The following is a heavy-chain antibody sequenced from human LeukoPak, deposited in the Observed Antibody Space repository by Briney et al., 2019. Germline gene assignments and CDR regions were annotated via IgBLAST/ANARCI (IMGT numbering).Heavy chain of an antibody. D-gene: IGHD1-14*01. V-gene: IGHV4-59*01. Sequence: SETLSLTCTVSGGSISSYYWSWIRQPPGKGLEWIGYIYYTGNTNYNPSLKSRLTISVDKSKNQFSLKLSSVTAADTAVYYCARSGPPDYLDYWGQGTLVTVSS. CDR3: ARSGPPDYLDY. CDR2: IYYTGNT. CDR1: GGSISSYY. J-gene: IGHJ4*02.